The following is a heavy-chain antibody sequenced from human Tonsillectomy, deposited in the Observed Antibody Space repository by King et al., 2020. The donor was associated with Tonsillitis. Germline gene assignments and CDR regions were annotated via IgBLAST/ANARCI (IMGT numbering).Heavy chain of an antibody. V-gene: IGHV1-8*02. CDR3: ARTAGTDY. D-gene: IGHD6-19*01. J-gene: IGHJ4*02. Sequence: VQLVESGAEVKKPGASVKVSCKASGYTFTNYDINWVRQATGQGLEWMGWMNPASGNAGYAQKFHDRVTMTRNTSISTAYMELNGLRSEDTAVYYCARTAGTDYWGQGTLVTVSS. CDR2: MNPASGNA. CDR1: GYTFTNYD.